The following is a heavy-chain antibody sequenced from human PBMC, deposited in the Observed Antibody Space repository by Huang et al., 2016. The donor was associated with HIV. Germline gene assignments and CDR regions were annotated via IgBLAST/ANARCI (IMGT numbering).Heavy chain of an antibody. CDR2: IDPTCGAI. Sequence: QVQLVQSGAEVTRPGASVKVSCKASGYSFTGHFIPWVRQAPGQGLEWSGRIDPTCGAINWASRVQGRVSMIRDKSIGTAYMELSGLRSDDTAVFFCAREAWASGVAHYFDYWGPGTLVTVSS. V-gene: IGHV1-2*06. CDR3: AREAWASGVAHYFDY. J-gene: IGHJ4*02. CDR1: GYSFTGHF. D-gene: IGHD3-10*01.